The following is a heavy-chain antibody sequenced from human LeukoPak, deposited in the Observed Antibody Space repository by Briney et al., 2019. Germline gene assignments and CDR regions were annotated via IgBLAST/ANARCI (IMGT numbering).Heavy chain of an antibody. V-gene: IGHV1-69*06. D-gene: IGHD3-9*01. J-gene: IGHJ5*02. Sequence: SVKVSCKASGGTFSSYAISWVRQAPGQGLEWMGGIIPIFGTANYAQKFQGRVTITADKPTSIAYMELSSLRSEDTAVYYCAGENPLRYFDWLPTDNWFDPWGQGTLVTVSS. CDR2: IIPIFGTA. CDR1: GGTFSSYA. CDR3: AGENPLRYFDWLPTDNWFDP.